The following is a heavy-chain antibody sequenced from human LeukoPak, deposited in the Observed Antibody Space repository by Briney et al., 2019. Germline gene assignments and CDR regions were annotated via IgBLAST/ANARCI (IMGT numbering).Heavy chain of an antibody. D-gene: IGHD1-26*01. CDR1: GGSFSGYY. Sequence: ASETLSLTCAVYGGSFSGYYWSWIRQPPGKGLEWIGEINHSGSTNYNPSLKSRVTISVDTSKNQFSLKLSSVTAADTAVYYCARDPLSGSSSTDAFDIWGQGTMVTVSS. CDR3: ARDPLSGSSSTDAFDI. J-gene: IGHJ3*02. CDR2: INHSGST. V-gene: IGHV4-34*01.